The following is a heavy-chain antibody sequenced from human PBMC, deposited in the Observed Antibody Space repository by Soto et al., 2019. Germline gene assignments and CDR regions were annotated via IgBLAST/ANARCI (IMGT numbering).Heavy chain of an antibody. CDR2: ISTYNGNT. D-gene: IGHD3-22*01. V-gene: IGHV1-18*01. CDR3: ARGPTDYYDNSANYFLDY. CDR1: GYTFITYG. J-gene: IGHJ4*02. Sequence: QVQLVQSGAEVKKPGASVKVSCKAYGYTFITYGVSWVRQAPGQGLDWLGWISTYNGNTRYAERLQGRVTMTTDTTTYTAYMELRNLRSDVTAVYYCARGPTDYYDNSANYFLDYWGQGTLVTVSS.